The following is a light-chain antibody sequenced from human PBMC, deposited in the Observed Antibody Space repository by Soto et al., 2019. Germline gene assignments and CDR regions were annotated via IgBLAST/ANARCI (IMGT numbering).Light chain of an antibody. J-gene: IGKJ1*01. CDR2: AAS. V-gene: IGKV1-27*01. Sequence: MTQSPATLSVSPGERATLSCRASHGISNYLAWYQQKPGKVPKLLIYAASTLQSGVPSRFSGSGSGTDFTLTISSLQPEDVATYYCQKYNSAPWTFGQGTKVDIK. CDR3: QKYNSAPWT. CDR1: HGISNY.